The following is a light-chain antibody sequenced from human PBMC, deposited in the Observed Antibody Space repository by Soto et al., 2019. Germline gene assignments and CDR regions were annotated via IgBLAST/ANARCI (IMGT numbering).Light chain of an antibody. Sequence: QSVLTQPPSVTGAPGQRVTISCTGNNSNIGAGYGVNWYQQFPDKAPKLLIYANTHRPSGVPDRFSGSTSATSASLAITGLQTQDEADYYCQSCDSSLTGLIFGGGTKLTVL. CDR3: QSCDSSLTGLI. CDR1: NSNIGAGYG. J-gene: IGLJ2*01. V-gene: IGLV1-40*01. CDR2: ANT.